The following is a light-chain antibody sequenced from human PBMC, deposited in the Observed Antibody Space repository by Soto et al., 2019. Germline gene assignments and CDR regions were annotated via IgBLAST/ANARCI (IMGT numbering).Light chain of an antibody. J-gene: IGKJ1*01. CDR1: QSVSSSY. Sequence: EIVLTQSPRTLSLSPGERATLSCRASQSVSSSYLAWYQQKPGQAPRLLIYGAFSRATGIPDRFRGSGSGTDFTLTISRLEPEDFAVYYCQQYSSSPWTFGQGTKV. CDR3: QQYSSSPWT. V-gene: IGKV3-20*01. CDR2: GAF.